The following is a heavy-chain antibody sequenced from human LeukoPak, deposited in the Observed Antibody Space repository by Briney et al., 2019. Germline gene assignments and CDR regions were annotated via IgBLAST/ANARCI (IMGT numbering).Heavy chain of an antibody. Sequence: GGSLRLSCAASGFTISSYGMSWVRQAPGKGLEWVSVISGSGGSTYYADSVKGRFTISKDNSKNTVDLQMNGLRAEDTAVYYCARAVTWNDPWGQGTLVIVYS. CDR1: GFTISSYG. D-gene: IGHD1-1*01. CDR2: ISGSGGST. J-gene: IGHJ5*02. CDR3: ARAVTWNDP. V-gene: IGHV3-23*01.